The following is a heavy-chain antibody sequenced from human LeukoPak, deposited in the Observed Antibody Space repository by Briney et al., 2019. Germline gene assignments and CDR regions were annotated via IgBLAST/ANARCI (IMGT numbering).Heavy chain of an antibody. Sequence: GGSLRLSCAASGFTFSSYSMNWVRQAPGGGLEWVSSISSSSSYIYYADSVKGRFTISRDNAKNSLYMQMNRLRAEDTAVYYCARVRERYIDWLRNGMDVWGQGTTVTVSS. CDR2: ISSSSSYI. CDR3: ARVRERYIDWLRNGMDV. J-gene: IGHJ6*02. CDR1: GFTFSSYS. D-gene: IGHD3-9*01. V-gene: IGHV3-21*01.